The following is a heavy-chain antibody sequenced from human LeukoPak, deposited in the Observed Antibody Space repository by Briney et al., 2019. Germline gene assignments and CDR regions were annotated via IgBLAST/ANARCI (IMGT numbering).Heavy chain of an antibody. Sequence: PSETLSLTCTVSGGSISSGSYYWSWIRQPAGKGLEWIGRIYTSGSTNYNPSLKSRVTISVDTSKNQFSLKLSSVTAADTAVYYCASSRLKGGAVAGQTTKSDYWGQGTLVTVSS. CDR1: GGSISSGSYY. J-gene: IGHJ4*02. V-gene: IGHV4-61*02. D-gene: IGHD6-19*01. CDR2: IYTSGST. CDR3: ASSRLKGGAVAGQTTKSDY.